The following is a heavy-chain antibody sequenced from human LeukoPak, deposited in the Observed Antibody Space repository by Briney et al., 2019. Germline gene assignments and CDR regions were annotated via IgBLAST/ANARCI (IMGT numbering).Heavy chain of an antibody. CDR3: ARALFYGDSSGYYSGTGY. CDR2: INSDGSST. D-gene: IGHD3-22*01. J-gene: IGHJ4*02. CDR1: GFTFSSYW. V-gene: IGHV3-74*01. Sequence: PGGSLRLSCAASGFTFSSYWMHWVRQAPGKGLVWVSRINSDGSSTSYADSVKGRFTISRDNAKNTLYLQMNSLRAEDTAVYYCARALFYGDSSGYYSGTGYWGQGTLVTVSS.